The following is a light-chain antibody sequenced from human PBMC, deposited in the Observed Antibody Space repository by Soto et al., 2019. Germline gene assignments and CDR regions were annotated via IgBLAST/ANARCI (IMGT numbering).Light chain of an antibody. CDR2: GAS. CDR1: QSVSNNY. J-gene: IGKJ2*01. CDR3: QQYGISPLMYT. V-gene: IGKV3-20*01. Sequence: EIVLMQSPGTLSLSPGERATLSCRASQSVSNNYLAWYQQKTGQAPRLIIYGASARATGVPDRFSGSGSGTDFTLTITRLEPEDLEVYYCQQYGISPLMYTFGQGTKRGVK.